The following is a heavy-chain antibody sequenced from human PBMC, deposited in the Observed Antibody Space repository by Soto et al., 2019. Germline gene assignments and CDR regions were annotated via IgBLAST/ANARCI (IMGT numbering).Heavy chain of an antibody. CDR3: ARDRAVALKKTEFDY. D-gene: IGHD6-19*01. J-gene: IGHJ4*02. V-gene: IGHV1-18*04. CDR2: ISAYNGNT. Sequence: VASVKVSCKASGYTFTSYGISWVRQAPGQGLEWMGWISAYNGNTNYAQKLQGRVTMTTDTSTSTAYMELRSLRSDGTAVYYCARDRAVALKKTEFDYWGQGTLVTVSS. CDR1: GYTFTSYG.